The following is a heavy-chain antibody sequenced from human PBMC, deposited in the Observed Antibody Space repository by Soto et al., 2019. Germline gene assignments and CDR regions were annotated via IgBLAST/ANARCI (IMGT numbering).Heavy chain of an antibody. CDR3: AKVLRDWNYVATFDY. CDR1: GFTFSSYA. Sequence: EVQLLESGGGLVQPGGSLRLSCAASGFTFSSYAMSWVRQAPGKGLEWVSAISGSGGRTYYADSVKGRFTISRDNSKNTLYLQMNSLRAEDTAVYYCAKVLRDWNYVATFDYWGQGTLVTVSS. J-gene: IGHJ4*02. D-gene: IGHD1-7*01. V-gene: IGHV3-23*01. CDR2: ISGSGGRT.